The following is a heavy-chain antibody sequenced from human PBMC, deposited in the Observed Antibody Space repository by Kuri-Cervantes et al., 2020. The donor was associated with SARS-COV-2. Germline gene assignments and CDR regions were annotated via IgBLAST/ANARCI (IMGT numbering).Heavy chain of an antibody. CDR3: AKDLKWDLAAEYFDY. J-gene: IGHJ4*02. CDR2: IWNDGSNK. V-gene: IGHV3-33*06. Sequence: GESLKISCAASGFSFRSYGMHWVRQAPGKGLEWVAIIWNDGSNKFYGDSVRGRFTISRDNSKNTLYLQMSTLRAEDTALYFCAKDLKWDLAAEYFDYWGQGTPVTVSS. D-gene: IGHD1-26*01. CDR1: GFSFRSYG.